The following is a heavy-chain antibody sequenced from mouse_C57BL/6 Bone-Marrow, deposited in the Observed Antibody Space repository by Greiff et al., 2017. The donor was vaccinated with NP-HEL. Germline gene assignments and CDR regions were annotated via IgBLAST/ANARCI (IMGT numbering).Heavy chain of an antibody. CDR1: GFNIKDDY. J-gene: IGHJ1*03. CDR3: SYYGSSRGYFDV. Sequence: EVKLVESGAELVRPGASVKLSCTASGFNIKDDYMHWVKQRPEQGLEWIGWIDPENGDTEYASKFQGKATITADTSSNTAYLQLSSLTSEDTAVYYCSYYGSSRGYFDVWGTGTTVTVSS. D-gene: IGHD1-1*01. CDR2: IDPENGDT. V-gene: IGHV14-4*01.